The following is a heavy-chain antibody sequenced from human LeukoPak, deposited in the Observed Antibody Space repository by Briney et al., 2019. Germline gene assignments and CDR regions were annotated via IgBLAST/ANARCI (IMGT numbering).Heavy chain of an antibody. CDR1: GGSISSYY. CDR2: IYYSGST. Sequence: SETLSLTCTVSGGSISSYYWSWIRQPPGKGLEWVGYIYYSGSTNYNPSLKSRVTISVDTSKNQFSLKLSSVTAADTAVYYCARQYSSGSSIDYWGQGTLVTVSS. CDR3: ARQYSSGSSIDY. J-gene: IGHJ4*02. D-gene: IGHD6-19*01. V-gene: IGHV4-59*01.